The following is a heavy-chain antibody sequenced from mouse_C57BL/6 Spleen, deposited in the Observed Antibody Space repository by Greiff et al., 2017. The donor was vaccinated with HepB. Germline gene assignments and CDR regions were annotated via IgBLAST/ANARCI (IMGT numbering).Heavy chain of an antibody. D-gene: IGHD1-1*01. J-gene: IGHJ2*01. CDR2: IDPDGGDT. CDR1: GFNFTDYY. Sequence: EVQLQQSGAELVRPGASVKLSCTASGFNFTDYYMHWVKQRPEQGLEWIGRIDPDGGDTEYAPKFQGKATMTADTSSNTAYLQRSSLTSEDSAVYYCTSYYYGSSSDYWGQGTTLTVSS. V-gene: IGHV14-1*01. CDR3: TSYYYGSSSDY.